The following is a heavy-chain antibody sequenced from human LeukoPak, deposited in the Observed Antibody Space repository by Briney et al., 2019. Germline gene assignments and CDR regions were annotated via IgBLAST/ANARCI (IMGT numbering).Heavy chain of an antibody. CDR1: GCTFSSYA. Sequence: GGSLRLSCAASGCTFSSYAMSWVRQAPGKGLEWVSAISGSGGSTYYADSVEGRFTISRDNSKNTLYLQMNSLRAEDTAVYYCAKDDNYDFFDYWGQGTLVTVSS. CDR2: ISGSGGST. D-gene: IGHD3-16*01. V-gene: IGHV3-23*01. J-gene: IGHJ4*02. CDR3: AKDDNYDFFDY.